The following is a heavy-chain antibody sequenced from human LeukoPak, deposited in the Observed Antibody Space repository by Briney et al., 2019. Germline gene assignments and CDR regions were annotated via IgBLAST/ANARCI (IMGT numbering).Heavy chain of an antibody. D-gene: IGHD5-12*01. CDR3: ASDIVATSGDF. Sequence: GGSLRLSCAASGFTFSDYYMSWIRQAPGKGLEWVAYITSSGADIYYADSVKARFTISRDNAKNALFLRMNSLRVEDTATYYCASDIVATSGDFWGQGTLVSVSS. CDR1: GFTFSDYY. CDR2: ITSSGADI. V-gene: IGHV3-11*01. J-gene: IGHJ4*02.